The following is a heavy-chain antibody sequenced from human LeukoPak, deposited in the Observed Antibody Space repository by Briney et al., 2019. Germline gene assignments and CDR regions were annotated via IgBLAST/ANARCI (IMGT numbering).Heavy chain of an antibody. J-gene: IGHJ4*02. Sequence: PGGSLRLSCAASGFTFSSYWMSWVRQAPGKGLEWVANIKQDGSEKYYVDSVKGRFTISRDNAKNSLYLQMNSLRAEDTAVYYCARDKGYYDSSGQYLGFGFDYWGQGTLVTVSS. CDR2: IKQDGSEK. CDR3: ARDKGYYDSSGQYLGFGFDY. D-gene: IGHD3-22*01. CDR1: GFTFSSYW. V-gene: IGHV3-7*01.